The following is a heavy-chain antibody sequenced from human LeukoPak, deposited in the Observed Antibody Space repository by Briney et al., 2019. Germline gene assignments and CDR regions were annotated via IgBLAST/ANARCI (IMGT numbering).Heavy chain of an antibody. J-gene: IGHJ4*02. V-gene: IGHV3-23*01. CDR3: AKGGRVVIDIVDY. D-gene: IGHD3-3*01. CDR2: ISGGGGST. CDR1: GFTFSSFA. Sequence: GRSLRLSCAASGFTFSSFAMSWVRQAPGKGLEWVSGISGGGGSTYNADSVRGRFTISRDNSKTTLYLQMNSLRAEDTAVYYCAKGGRVVIDIVDYWGQGTLVTVSS.